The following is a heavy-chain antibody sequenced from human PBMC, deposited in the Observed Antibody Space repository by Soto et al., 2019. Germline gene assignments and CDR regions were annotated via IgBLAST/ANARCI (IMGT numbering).Heavy chain of an antibody. CDR2: ISSSSSTM. V-gene: IGHV3-48*01. Sequence: GGSLRLSCAASGFTFSSYSMNWVRQAPGKGLEWVSYISSSSSTMYYADSVKGRFTISRDNAKNSLYLQMNSLRAEDTAVYYCARDMVRGVIIKSYYGMDVWGQGTTVTVSS. CDR3: ARDMVRGVIIKSYYGMDV. D-gene: IGHD3-10*01. CDR1: GFTFSSYS. J-gene: IGHJ6*02.